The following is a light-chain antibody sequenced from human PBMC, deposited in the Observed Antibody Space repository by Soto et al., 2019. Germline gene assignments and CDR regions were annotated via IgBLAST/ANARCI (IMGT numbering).Light chain of an antibody. CDR1: QSVGTW. Sequence: IQMTQSPSTLAASVGGRVTITSRASQSVGTWVAWYQQKPGKVPRLLIYSASSLQSGVPSRFSGSGSGTEFTLTISSLQPEDFASYYCQQLDRYPFTFGRGTKVDI. V-gene: IGKV1-5*01. J-gene: IGKJ4*02. CDR3: QQLDRYPFT. CDR2: SAS.